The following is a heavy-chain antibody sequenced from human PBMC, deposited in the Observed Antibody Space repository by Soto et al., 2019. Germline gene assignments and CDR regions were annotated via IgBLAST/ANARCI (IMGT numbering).Heavy chain of an antibody. CDR2: ISGSGGST. Sequence: GGSLRLSCAASGFTFSSYAMSWVRQAPGKGLEWVSAISGSGGSTYYADSVKGRFTISGDNSKNTLYLQMNSLRAEDTAVYYCAKDFFGEQWLGGGMDVWGQGTTVTVSS. CDR3: AKDFFGEQWLGGGMDV. V-gene: IGHV3-23*01. CDR1: GFTFSSYA. J-gene: IGHJ6*02. D-gene: IGHD6-19*01.